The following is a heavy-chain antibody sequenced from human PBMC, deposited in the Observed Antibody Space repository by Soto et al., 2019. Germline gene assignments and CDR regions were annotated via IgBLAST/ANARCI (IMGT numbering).Heavy chain of an antibody. J-gene: IGHJ5*02. Sequence: QVQLQESGPGLVKPSETLSLTCTVSGGSVSSGSYYWSWIRQPPGKGLEWIGYIYYSGSTNYNPSLKSRVTISVDTSKSQFSLKLSSGTAADTAVYYWPRDHSDSLDPVGQGTLVTFSS. CDR3: PRDHSDSLDP. CDR1: GGSVSSGSYY. D-gene: IGHD2-15*01. V-gene: IGHV4-61*01. CDR2: IYYSGST.